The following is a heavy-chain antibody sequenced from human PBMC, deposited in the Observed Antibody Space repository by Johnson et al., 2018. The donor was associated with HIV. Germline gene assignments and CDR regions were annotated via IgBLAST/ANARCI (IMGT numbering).Heavy chain of an antibody. V-gene: IGHV3-9*01. CDR2: IYWNGGTT. CDR1: GFTFDDYA. J-gene: IGHJ3*02. Sequence: VQLVESGGGLVQPGRSLRLSCAASGFTFDDYAMHWVRQAPGKGLEWVSGIYWNGGTTGYADSVKGRFTISRADAKNSLYLQMNSLRDEDTAVYYCAKDLAFAYCGGDCYSGAFDIWGQGTMVTVSS. CDR3: AKDLAFAYCGGDCYSGAFDI. D-gene: IGHD2-21*02.